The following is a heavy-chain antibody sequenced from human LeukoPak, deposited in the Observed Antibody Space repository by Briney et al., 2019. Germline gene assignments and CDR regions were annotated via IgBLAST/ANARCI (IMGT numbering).Heavy chain of an antibody. J-gene: IGHJ3*01. CDR1: GGSMSSNY. CDR3: AKPFSGSYSDAFDL. CDR2: IYNSGTIYYSGST. Sequence: SETLSLTCTVSGGSMSSNYWSWIRQPPGKGLEWIGYIYNSGTIYYSGSTNYNPSLLSRVTISVDTSKNQFSLKLRSVTAADTAVYYCAKPFSGSYSDAFDLWGQGTMVTVSS. D-gene: IGHD1-26*01. V-gene: IGHV4-59*08.